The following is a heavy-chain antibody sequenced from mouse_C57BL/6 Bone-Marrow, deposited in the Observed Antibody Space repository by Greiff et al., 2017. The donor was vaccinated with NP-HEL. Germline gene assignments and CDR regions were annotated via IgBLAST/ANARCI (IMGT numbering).Heavy chain of an antibody. CDR1: GYTFTSYW. V-gene: IGHV1-55*01. J-gene: IGHJ1*03. D-gene: IGHD1-1*01. CDR2: IYPGSGST. CDR3: AMNYYCGSSYWYFDV. Sequence: QVQLQQPGAELVKPGASVKMSCKASGYTFTSYWITWVKQRPGQGLEWIGDIYPGSGSTNYNEKFKSKATLTVDTSSSTAYMQLSSLTSEDSAVYYCAMNYYCGSSYWYFDVWGTGTTVTVSS.